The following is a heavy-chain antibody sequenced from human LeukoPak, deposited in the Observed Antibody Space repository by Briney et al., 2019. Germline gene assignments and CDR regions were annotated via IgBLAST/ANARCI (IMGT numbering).Heavy chain of an antibody. V-gene: IGHV4-59*08. CDR3: ARVSPHYGSGSYYNPADVYYFDY. CDR2: IYYSGST. CDR1: GGSISSYY. Sequence: SETLSLTCTVSGGSISSYYWSWIRQPPGKGLEWIGYIYYSGSTNYNPSLKSRVTISVDTSKNQFSLKLSSVTAADTAVYYCARVSPHYGSGSYYNPADVYYFDYWGQGTLVTVSS. J-gene: IGHJ4*02. D-gene: IGHD3-10*01.